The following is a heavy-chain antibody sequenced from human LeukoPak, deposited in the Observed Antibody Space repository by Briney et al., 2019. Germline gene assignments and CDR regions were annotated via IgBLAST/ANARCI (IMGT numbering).Heavy chain of an antibody. J-gene: IGHJ5*02. Sequence: ASVKVSCKAFGYTFTSNYMHWVRQAPGQGPEWMGVISPSGGSTTYAQKFQGRVTMTRDMSTSTDYMELSSLRFEDTAVYYCARDNSVGNNAWWFDPWGQGTLVTVSS. CDR3: ARDNSVGNNAWWFDP. D-gene: IGHD1-26*01. V-gene: IGHV1-46*01. CDR1: GYTFTSNY. CDR2: ISPSGGST.